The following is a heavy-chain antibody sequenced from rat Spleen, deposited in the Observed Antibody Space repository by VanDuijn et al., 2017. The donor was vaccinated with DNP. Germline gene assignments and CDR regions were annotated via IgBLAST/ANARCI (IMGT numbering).Heavy chain of an antibody. D-gene: IGHD1-1*01. CDR1: GFTFNNYW. J-gene: IGHJ1*01. CDR3: AGIKGDYWYFDF. V-gene: IGHV5-31*01. CDR2: ITSSGGST. Sequence: EVQLVESGGDLVQPGRSLKLSCVASGFTFNNYWMTWIRQVPGKGLEWVASITSSGGSTYYPDSVKGRFTISRDNAKNTLYLQMNSLRSEDTATYYCAGIKGDYWYFDFWGPGTMVTVSS.